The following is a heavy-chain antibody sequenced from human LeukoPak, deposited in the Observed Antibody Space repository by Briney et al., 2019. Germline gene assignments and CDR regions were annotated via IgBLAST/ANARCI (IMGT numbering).Heavy chain of an antibody. D-gene: IGHD6-19*01. J-gene: IGHJ4*02. CDR2: IYHSGST. CDR3: ARSLGRIIAVANTRFPYYFDY. Sequence: LSETLSLTCTVSGGSISTISYYWGWVRQPPGKGLEWIGSIYHSGSTYYNPSLKSRVTISVDTSKNHFSLKLSSVTAADTAVYYCARSLGRIIAVANTRFPYYFDYWGQGTLVTVSS. V-gene: IGHV4-39*02. CDR1: GGSISTISYY.